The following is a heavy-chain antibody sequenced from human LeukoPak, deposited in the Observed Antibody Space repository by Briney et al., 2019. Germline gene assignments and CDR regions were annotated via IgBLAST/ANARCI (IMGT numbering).Heavy chain of an antibody. D-gene: IGHD1-26*01. CDR3: TMDSGSYADLYYFDY. CDR1: GFTFSNAW. Sequence: GGSLRLSCAASGFTFSNAWMNWVRQAPGKGLEWVGRIKSKTDGGTTEYAASVKGRFTISRDDSKNTLYLQMSSLKTGDTAVYYCTMDSGSYADLYYFDYWGQGTLVTVSS. J-gene: IGHJ4*02. V-gene: IGHV3-15*01. CDR2: IKSKTDGGTT.